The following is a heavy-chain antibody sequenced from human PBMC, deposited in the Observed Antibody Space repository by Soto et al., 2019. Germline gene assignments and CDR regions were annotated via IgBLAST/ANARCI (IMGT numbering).Heavy chain of an antibody. Sequence: QLQLQESGPGLVKPSETLSLTCTVSGGSISSSSYYWGWIRQPPGKGLEWIGSIYYSGSTYYNPSLKSRVTISVDTSKNQFSLKLSSVTAADTAVYYCARPIAAAGIVANWFDPWGQGTLVTVSS. D-gene: IGHD6-13*01. CDR1: GGSISSSSYY. CDR2: IYYSGST. CDR3: ARPIAAAGIVANWFDP. J-gene: IGHJ5*02. V-gene: IGHV4-39*01.